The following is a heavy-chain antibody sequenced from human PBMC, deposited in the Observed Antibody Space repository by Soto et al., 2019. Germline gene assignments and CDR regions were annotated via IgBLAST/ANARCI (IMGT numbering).Heavy chain of an antibody. CDR1: GFTFSGSA. CDR2: IRSKANSYAR. V-gene: IGHV3-73*01. Sequence: EVQLVESGGGLVQPGGSLKLSCAASGFTFSGSAMHWVRQASGKGLEWVGRIRSKANSYARAYAASVKGRFTISRDDSKNTANLQMNSMNTEDTAVYYCTRRVAAAGTFWFDPWGQGTLVTVSS. J-gene: IGHJ5*02. D-gene: IGHD6-13*01. CDR3: TRRVAAAGTFWFDP.